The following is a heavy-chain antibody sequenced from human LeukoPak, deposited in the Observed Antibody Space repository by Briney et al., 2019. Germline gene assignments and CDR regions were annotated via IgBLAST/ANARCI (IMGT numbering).Heavy chain of an antibody. Sequence: SETLSLTCTVSGGSISSSSYYWGWLRQPAGKGLEWIGRIYTSGSTNYNPSLKSRVTMSVDTSKNQFSLKLSSVTAADTAVYYCARDRWELLRDYYYYYMDVWGKGTTVTVSS. J-gene: IGHJ6*03. CDR2: IYTSGST. V-gene: IGHV4-61*02. CDR3: ARDRWELLRDYYYYYMDV. D-gene: IGHD1-26*01. CDR1: GGSISSSSYY.